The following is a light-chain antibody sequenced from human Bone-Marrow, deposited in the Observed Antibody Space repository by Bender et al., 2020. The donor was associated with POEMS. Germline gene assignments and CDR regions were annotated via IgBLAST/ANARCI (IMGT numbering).Light chain of an antibody. CDR3: SAWDDSLSGWV. J-gene: IGLJ3*02. CDR1: SSNIGNYD. CDR2: YDD. Sequence: QSVLTQPPSVSEAPGQRVTISCSGSSSNIGNYDVNWYQQLPGKAPKLLIYYDDLLTPGVSDRFSASKSGTSASLAISELQSEDEALYYCSAWDDSLSGWVFGGGTKLTVL. V-gene: IGLV1-36*01.